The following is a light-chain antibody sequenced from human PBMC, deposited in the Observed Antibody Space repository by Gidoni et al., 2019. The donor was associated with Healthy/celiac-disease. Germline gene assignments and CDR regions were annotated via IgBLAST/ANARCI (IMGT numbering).Light chain of an antibody. Sequence: IVMTQSPGSLAGSLGEGATINCKSSQSVLYSSNNKNYLAWYQQKPGQPPKLLIYWASTRESGVPDRFSGSGSGTDFTLTISSLQAEDVAVYYCQQYYSTPQTFGQGTKVEIK. CDR1: QSVLYSSNNKNY. CDR3: QQYYSTPQT. J-gene: IGKJ1*01. CDR2: WAS. V-gene: IGKV4-1*01.